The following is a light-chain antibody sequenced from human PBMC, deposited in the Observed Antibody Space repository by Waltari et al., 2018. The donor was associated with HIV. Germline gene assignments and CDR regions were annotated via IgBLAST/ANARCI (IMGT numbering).Light chain of an antibody. V-gene: IGKV1-27*01. CDR3: QKYNSAPRT. CDR1: QGISNY. Sequence: DIQMTQSPSSLSASVGDRVTIPCRASQGISNYLAWYQQKPGKVPKLLIYAASTLQSGVPSRFSGSGSGTDFTLTISGLQPEDVATYYCQKYNSAPRTFGQGTKLEIK. J-gene: IGKJ2*01. CDR2: AAS.